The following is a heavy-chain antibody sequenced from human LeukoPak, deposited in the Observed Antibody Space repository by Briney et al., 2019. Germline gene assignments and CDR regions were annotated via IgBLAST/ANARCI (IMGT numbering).Heavy chain of an antibody. V-gene: IGHV3-30*02. J-gene: IGHJ3*02. CDR2: IRYDGTNK. D-gene: IGHD4-17*01. CDR1: GFTFGSYG. Sequence: GGSLRLSCAASGFTFGSYGMHWVRQAPGKGLQWVAFIRYDGTNKDYADSVKGRFTISRDNSKNTLYLQMNSLTTEDTAVYYCAKRWDNGAYPDAFDIWGQGTVVTVSS. CDR3: AKRWDNGAYPDAFDI.